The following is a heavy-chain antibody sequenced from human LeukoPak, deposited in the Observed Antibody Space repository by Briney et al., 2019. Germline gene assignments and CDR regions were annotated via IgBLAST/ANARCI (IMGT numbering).Heavy chain of an antibody. CDR3: SKDWGEYYYGSGSYYNSDGY. CDR2: ISNDGYTQ. CDR1: GFTFSTHG. Sequence: PGGSLRLSCEASGFTFSTHGMHWVRQAPGRGLEWVAVISNDGYTQYYADSVKGRFTISRDNSKNALFLQMNSLRAEDTAVYYCSKDWGEYYYGSGSYYNSDGYWGQGTLVTVSS. J-gene: IGHJ4*02. D-gene: IGHD3-10*01. V-gene: IGHV3-30*18.